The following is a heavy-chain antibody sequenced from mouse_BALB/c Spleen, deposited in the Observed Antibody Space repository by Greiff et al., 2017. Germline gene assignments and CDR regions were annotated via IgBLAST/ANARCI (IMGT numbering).Heavy chain of an antibody. Sequence: QVQLQQPGAELVKPGASVKLSCKASGYTFTSYWMHWVKQRPGQGLAWIGEIDPSDSYTNYNQKFKGKATLTVDKSSSTAYMQLSSLTSEDSAVYYCARVGPGAMDYWGQGTSVTVAS. CDR1: GYTFTSYW. V-gene: IGHV1-69*02. J-gene: IGHJ4*01. CDR2: IDPSDSYT. CDR3: ARVGPGAMDY.